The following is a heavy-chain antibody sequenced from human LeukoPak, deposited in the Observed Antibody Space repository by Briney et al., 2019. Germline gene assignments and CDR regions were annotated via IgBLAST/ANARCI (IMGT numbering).Heavy chain of an antibody. CDR2: ISSSSSYI. Sequence: GGSLRLSCAASGFTFSTYSMNWVRQAPGKGLEWVSSISSSSSYIYYADSVKGRFTISRDNAKNSLYLQMNSLRAEDTAVYYCARGATYAYYQDYWGQGTLVTVSS. J-gene: IGHJ4*02. V-gene: IGHV3-21*01. D-gene: IGHD1-26*01. CDR3: ARGATYAYYQDY. CDR1: GFTFSTYS.